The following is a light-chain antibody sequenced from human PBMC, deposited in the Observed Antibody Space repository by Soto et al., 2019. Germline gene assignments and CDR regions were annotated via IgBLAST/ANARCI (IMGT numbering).Light chain of an antibody. J-gene: IGKJ1*01. Sequence: PGERGTLSCRASQSVTSNYLAWYQQRPGQAPRLLIYGASTRGTGIPDRFSGSGSGTDFTLTISRLEPEDFAVYYCQQYGSSPLTFGQGTKVEI. CDR1: QSVTSNY. CDR2: GAS. V-gene: IGKV3-20*01. CDR3: QQYGSSPLT.